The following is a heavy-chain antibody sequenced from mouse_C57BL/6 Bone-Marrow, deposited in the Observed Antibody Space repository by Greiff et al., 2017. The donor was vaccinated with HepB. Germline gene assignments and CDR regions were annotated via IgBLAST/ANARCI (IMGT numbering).Heavy chain of an antibody. CDR1: GYTFTSYW. CDR3: ARSTDSYDYDGGDWYFDV. CDR2: INPSNGGT. V-gene: IGHV1-53*01. D-gene: IGHD2-4*01. Sequence: QVQLKQPGTELVKPGASVKLSCKASGYTFTSYWMHWVKQRPGQGLEWIGNINPSNGGTNYNEKFKSKATLTVDKSSSTAYMQLSSLTSEDSAVYYCARSTDSYDYDGGDWYFDVWGTGTTVTVSS. J-gene: IGHJ1*03.